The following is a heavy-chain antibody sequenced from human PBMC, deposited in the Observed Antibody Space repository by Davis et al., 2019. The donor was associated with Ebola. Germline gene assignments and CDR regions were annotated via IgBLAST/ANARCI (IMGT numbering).Heavy chain of an antibody. CDR2: ISGSGGST. V-gene: IGHV3-23*01. Sequence: GGSLRLSCAVSGFTFSSYAMSWVRQAPGKGLEWVSGISGSGGSTYYADSVKGRFTISRDNSKSTVYLQMNSLRAEDTAVYYCAKRAVAANNIYYPMDVWGQGTTVTVSS. J-gene: IGHJ6*02. CDR3: AKRAVAANNIYYPMDV. D-gene: IGHD6-19*01. CDR1: GFTFSSYA.